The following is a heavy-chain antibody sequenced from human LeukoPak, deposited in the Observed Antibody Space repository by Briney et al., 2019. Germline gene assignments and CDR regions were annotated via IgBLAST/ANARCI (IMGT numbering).Heavy chain of an antibody. J-gene: IGHJ4*02. CDR3: TRDLGQWLLQGIFFDY. CDR2: INPNSGDT. V-gene: IGHV1-2*02. Sequence: GASVKVSCKASGYTFTGYYIHWVRQAPGQGLEWMGWINPNSGDTNYAQKFQDRVTMTTDTSTSTAYMELRSLRSDDTAVYYCTRDLGQWLLQGIFFDYWGQGTLVTVSS. D-gene: IGHD5-12*01. CDR1: GYTFTGYY.